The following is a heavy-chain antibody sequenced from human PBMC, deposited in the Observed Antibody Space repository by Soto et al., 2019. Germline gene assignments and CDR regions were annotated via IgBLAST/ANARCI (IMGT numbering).Heavy chain of an antibody. Sequence: PGGSLRLSCAASGFTFSSYSMNWVRQAPGKGLEWVSSISSSSSYIYYADSVKGLFTISRDNAKNSMYLQMNSLRAEDTAVYYWARVPCQVVEVDYWGQGTLVTVSS. CDR3: ARVPCQVVEVDY. V-gene: IGHV3-21*01. D-gene: IGHD2-15*01. CDR1: GFTFSSYS. J-gene: IGHJ4*02. CDR2: ISSSSSYI.